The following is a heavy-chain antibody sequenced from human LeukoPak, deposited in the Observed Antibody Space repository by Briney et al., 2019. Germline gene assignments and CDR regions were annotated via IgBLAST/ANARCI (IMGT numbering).Heavy chain of an antibody. V-gene: IGHV1-18*01. Sequence: ASVKVSCKASGYTFTSYGISWVRQAPGQGLEWMGWISAYNGNTNYAQKLQGRVTITANKSTSTAYMELSSLRSEDTAVYYCAREWGYCSGGSCYPDYWGQGTLVTVSS. J-gene: IGHJ4*02. CDR3: AREWGYCSGGSCYPDY. D-gene: IGHD2-15*01. CDR2: ISAYNGNT. CDR1: GYTFTSYG.